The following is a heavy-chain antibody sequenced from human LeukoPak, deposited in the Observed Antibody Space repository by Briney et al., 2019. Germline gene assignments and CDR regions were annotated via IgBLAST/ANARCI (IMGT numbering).Heavy chain of an antibody. Sequence: PGRSLRLSCAASGFTFSSYAMSWVRQAPGKGLEWISAIVGSGSTTHYADSVKGRFTISRDNSKNTLYLQMNSLRADDTALYYCAREGFSHDAFDIWGQGTVFTVSS. CDR3: AREGFSHDAFDI. J-gene: IGHJ3*02. V-gene: IGHV3-23*01. CDR2: IVGSGSTT. D-gene: IGHD3-3*01. CDR1: GFTFSSYA.